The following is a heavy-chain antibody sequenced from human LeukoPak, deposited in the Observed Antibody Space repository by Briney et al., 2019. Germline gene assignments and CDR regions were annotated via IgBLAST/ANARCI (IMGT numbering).Heavy chain of an antibody. V-gene: IGHV6-1*01. J-gene: IGHJ4*02. CDR1: SDSVSSNNAA. Sequence: SQTLSLTCAISSDSVSSNNAAWHWIRQSPSRGLECLGRTYYRYKWYNDHAVSVKSRITINPDTSKNQFSLQLNSVTPEDTAVYYCAREDYDYVWWSYRYKASFDYWGQGTLVTVSS. CDR2: TYYRYKWYN. CDR3: AREDYDYVWWSYRYKASFDY. D-gene: IGHD3-16*02.